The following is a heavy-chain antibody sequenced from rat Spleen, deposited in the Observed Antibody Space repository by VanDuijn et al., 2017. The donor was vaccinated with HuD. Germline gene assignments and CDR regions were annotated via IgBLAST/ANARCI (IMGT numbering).Heavy chain of an antibody. CDR2: ISSGGSNT. Sequence: EVQLVESGGGLVQPGRSLKLSCAASGFTFSDSDMAWVRQAPTRGLEWIASISSGGSNTYYRDSVKGRFTISRDDAKSTQYLQMDSLRSEDTATYYCTGPFDYWGQGVMVTVSS. V-gene: IGHV5S13*01. CDR1: GFTFSDSD. J-gene: IGHJ2*01. CDR3: TGPFDY.